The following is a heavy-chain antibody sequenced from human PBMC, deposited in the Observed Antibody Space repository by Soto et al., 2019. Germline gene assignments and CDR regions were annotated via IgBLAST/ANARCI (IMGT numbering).Heavy chain of an antibody. CDR2: INPNSGGT. V-gene: IGHV1-2*02. CDR3: AREDIVVVVAAQPFDP. J-gene: IGHJ5*02. D-gene: IGHD2-15*01. Sequence: GASVKVSCKASGYTFTGYYMHWVRQAPGQGLEWMGWINPNSGGTNYAQKFQGRVTMTRDTSISTAYMELSRLRSDDTAVYYCAREDIVVVVAAQPFDPWGQGTLVTVSS. CDR1: GYTFTGYY.